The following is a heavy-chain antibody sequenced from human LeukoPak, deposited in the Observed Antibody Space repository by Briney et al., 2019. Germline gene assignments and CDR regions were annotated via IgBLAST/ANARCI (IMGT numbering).Heavy chain of an antibody. J-gene: IGHJ4*02. CDR1: GGSISSYY. Sequence: KPSETLSLTCTVSGGSISSYYWSWIRQPPGKGLEWIGYIYSSGSTNYNPSLKSRVSISADTSKNQFSLKLSSVTAADTAMYYCARDRPVTGGIDSWGQGALVTVSS. CDR3: ARDRPVTGGIDS. D-gene: IGHD7-27*01. V-gene: IGHV4-59*01. CDR2: IYSSGST.